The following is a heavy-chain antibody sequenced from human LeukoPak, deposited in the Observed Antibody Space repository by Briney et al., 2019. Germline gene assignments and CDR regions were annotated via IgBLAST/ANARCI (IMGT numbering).Heavy chain of an antibody. CDR3: ARASRPDYFDY. D-gene: IGHD2-2*01. J-gene: IGHJ4*02. V-gene: IGHV4-59*01. CDR2: IYYSGST. CDR1: GGSIDSYY. Sequence: SETLSLTCTVSGGSIDSYYWNWIRQPPGKGLEWIGYIYYSGSTHYNPSLKSRVTMSVDTSKNQFSLKLSSVTAADTAVYYCARASRPDYFDYWGQGTLVTVSS.